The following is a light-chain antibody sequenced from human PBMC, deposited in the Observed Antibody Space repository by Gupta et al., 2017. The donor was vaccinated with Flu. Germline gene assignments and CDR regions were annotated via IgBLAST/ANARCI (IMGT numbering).Light chain of an antibody. Sequence: PSTLTASVGSGVIITCRASQSVSSWLAWYQQKPGKAPKLLIYKASRLESGVPSRFSGSGAGTEFTLTISSLQPDDFATYYCQQKNSFSRTFGQGTKVEIK. V-gene: IGKV1-5*03. J-gene: IGKJ1*01. CDR3: QQKNSFSRT. CDR1: QSVSSW. CDR2: KAS.